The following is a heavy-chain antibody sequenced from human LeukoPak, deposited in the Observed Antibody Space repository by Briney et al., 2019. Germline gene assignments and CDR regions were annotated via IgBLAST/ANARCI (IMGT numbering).Heavy chain of an antibody. CDR3: ARGTGSVAGWLDY. V-gene: IGHV4-34*01. D-gene: IGHD3-9*01. CDR1: GGSFSGCY. CDR2: INHSGST. Sequence: PSETLSLTCAVYGGSFSGCYWSWIRQPPGKGLEWIGEINHSGSTNYNPSLKSRVTISVDTSKNQFSLKLSSLTAADTAVFYCARGTGSVAGWLDYWGQGTLVTVSS. J-gene: IGHJ4*02.